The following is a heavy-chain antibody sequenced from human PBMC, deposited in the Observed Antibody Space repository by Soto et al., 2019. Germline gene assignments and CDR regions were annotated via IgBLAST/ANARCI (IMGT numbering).Heavy chain of an antibody. D-gene: IGHD3-10*01. CDR3: AHKRDVSRGFKY. J-gene: IGHJ4*02. V-gene: IGHV2-5*02. Sequence: QITLKESGPTLVKPTQTLTLTCTFSGFSFSVNGVAVGWIRQPPGQALEWLALIYWDDDQRYNPSLKDRLTITKDPSRNQVVLTMTNMDPVDKATYYCAHKRDVSRGFKYWGQGTLGTVFS. CDR1: GFSFSVNGVA. CDR2: IYWDDDQ.